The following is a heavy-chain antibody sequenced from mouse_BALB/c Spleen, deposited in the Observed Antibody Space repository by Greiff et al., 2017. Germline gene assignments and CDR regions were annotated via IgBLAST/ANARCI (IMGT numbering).Heavy chain of an antibody. CDR2: INPSTGYT. CDR1: GYTFTSYW. Sequence: QVQLKQSGAELAKPGASVKMSCKASGYTFTSYWMHWVQQRPGQGLEWIGYINPSTGYTEYNQKFKDKATLTADKSSSTAYMQLSSLTSEDSAVYYCARSFYGNWFAYWGQGTLVTVSA. D-gene: IGHD2-1*01. J-gene: IGHJ3*01. CDR3: ARSFYGNWFAY. V-gene: IGHV1-7*01.